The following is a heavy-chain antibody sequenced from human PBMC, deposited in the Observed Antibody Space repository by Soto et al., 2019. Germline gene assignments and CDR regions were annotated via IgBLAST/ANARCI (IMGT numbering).Heavy chain of an antibody. V-gene: IGHV1-69*02. J-gene: IGHJ5*02. CDR3: AGGGFVDYGDYST. CDR1: GVTLNNYI. D-gene: IGHD4-17*01. Sequence: QVNLVQSGAEMRKPGSSVKVSCKTSGVTLNNYIIGWVREAPGQGLEWMGRIIPILGIPNYSQRFQDRLTVTAHRSTNTVFMDQSSLRSKYTAIYFCAGGGFVDYGDYSTWGEGTLVTVSS. CDR2: IIPILGIP.